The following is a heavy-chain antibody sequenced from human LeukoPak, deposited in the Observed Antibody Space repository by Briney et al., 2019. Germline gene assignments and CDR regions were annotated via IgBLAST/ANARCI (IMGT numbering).Heavy chain of an antibody. J-gene: IGHJ4*02. D-gene: IGHD6-13*01. CDR3: ARDTARITTPGGPDY. CDR2: ISAYNDNT. V-gene: IGHV1-18*01. CDR1: GYTFASYG. Sequence: ASVKVSCKASGYTFASYGISWLRQAPEQGLEWMGWISAYNDNTKYAQNLQGRVTLTTDTSTSTAYMELRSLTSDDTALYYCARDTARITTPGGPDYWGQGTLVTVSS.